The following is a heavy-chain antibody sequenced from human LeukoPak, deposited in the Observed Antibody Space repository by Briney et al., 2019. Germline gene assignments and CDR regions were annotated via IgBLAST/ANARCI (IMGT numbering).Heavy chain of an antibody. D-gene: IGHD3-10*01. Sequence: PGGSLRLSCAASGFTFSSYWMSWVRQAPGKGLEWVANIKQDGSEKYYVDSVKGRFTISRDNAKNSLYLQMNSLRAEDTAVYYCAKSVPPFGELSSVLFYWGQGTLVTVSS. CDR1: GFTFSSYW. CDR2: IKQDGSEK. J-gene: IGHJ4*02. CDR3: AKSVPPFGELSSVLFY. V-gene: IGHV3-7*01.